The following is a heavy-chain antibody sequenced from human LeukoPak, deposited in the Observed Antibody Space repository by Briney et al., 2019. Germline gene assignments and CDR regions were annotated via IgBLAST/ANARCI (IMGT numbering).Heavy chain of an antibody. CDR3: AAGYSSSWYSEYFQH. CDR2: ISSSSSYI. Sequence: GGSLRLSCAASGFTFSSYSMNWVRQAPGKGLEWVSSISSSSSYIYYADSVKGRFTISRDNAKNSLYLQMNSLRAEDTAVYYCAAGYSSSWYSEYFQHWGQGTLVTVSS. V-gene: IGHV3-21*01. CDR1: GFTFSSYS. D-gene: IGHD6-13*01. J-gene: IGHJ1*01.